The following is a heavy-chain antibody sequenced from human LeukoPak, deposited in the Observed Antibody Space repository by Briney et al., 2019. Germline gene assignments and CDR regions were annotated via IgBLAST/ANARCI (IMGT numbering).Heavy chain of an antibody. D-gene: IGHD6-6*01. Sequence: GSSVKVSCKASGGTFSSYAISWVRQAPGQGLEWMGGIIPIFGTANYAQKFQGRVTITADESTSTAYMELRSLRSDDTAVYYCARDRSTAARGTQDYWGQGTLVTVSS. V-gene: IGHV1-69*01. J-gene: IGHJ4*02. CDR1: GGTFSSYA. CDR3: ARDRSTAARGTQDY. CDR2: IIPIFGTA.